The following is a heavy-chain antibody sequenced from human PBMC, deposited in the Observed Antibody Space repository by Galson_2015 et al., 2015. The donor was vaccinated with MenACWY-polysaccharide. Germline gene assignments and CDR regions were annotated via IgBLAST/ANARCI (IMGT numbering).Heavy chain of an antibody. Sequence: SLRLSCAASRIRFSGSGMHWVRQAPGKGLEWVAVIQYDGSNKVYADSVKGRFTISRDNSKNTVFLEMNTLGVEDTAVYYCAREGSRIVFHAFDIWGQGTMVTVSS. J-gene: IGHJ3*02. CDR3: AREGSRIVFHAFDI. CDR1: RIRFSGSG. V-gene: IGHV3-33*01. CDR2: IQYDGSNK. D-gene: IGHD2-2*01.